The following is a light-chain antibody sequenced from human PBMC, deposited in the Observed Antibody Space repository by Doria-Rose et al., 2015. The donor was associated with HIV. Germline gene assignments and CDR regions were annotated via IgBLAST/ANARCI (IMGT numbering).Light chain of an antibody. V-gene: IGKV4-1*01. CDR1: QSLLYTSKNY. Sequence: TQSPESLGMSLGERATLNCKSNQSLLYTSKNYLAWYQQKPGQPPTLLIYWASTRQYGVPARFSGSGSGTDFTLTISSLEAEDVAVYYCQQYYDTPSFGPGTTVDIK. CDR3: QQYYDTPS. J-gene: IGKJ3*01. CDR2: WAS.